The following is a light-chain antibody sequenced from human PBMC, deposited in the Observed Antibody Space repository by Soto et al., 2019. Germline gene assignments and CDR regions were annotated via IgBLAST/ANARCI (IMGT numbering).Light chain of an antibody. V-gene: IGKV3-20*01. Sequence: EIVLTQSPGTLSLSPGERATLSCRASQSVSSSYLAWYQQKPGRAPRLLIDGASSRATGIPDRFSGSGSGKDFTLTISRLEPEDFEVYYCQQYGSSPRTFGQGTKVEIK. CDR1: QSVSSSY. CDR2: GAS. CDR3: QQYGSSPRT. J-gene: IGKJ1*01.